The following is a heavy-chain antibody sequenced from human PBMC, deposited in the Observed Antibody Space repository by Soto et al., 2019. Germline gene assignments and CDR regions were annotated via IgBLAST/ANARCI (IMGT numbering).Heavy chain of an antibody. CDR2: ISSSGTTI. D-gene: IGHD3-22*01. CDR3: AKSAYYDSSGYLLYYFDY. Sequence: GGSLRLSCAASGFTFSDYYMSWIRQAPGKGLEWVSYISSSGTTIYYADSVKGRFTISRDNAKNTLYLQMNSLRAEDTAVYYCAKSAYYDSSGYLLYYFDYWGQGTLVTVSS. J-gene: IGHJ4*02. V-gene: IGHV3-11*01. CDR1: GFTFSDYY.